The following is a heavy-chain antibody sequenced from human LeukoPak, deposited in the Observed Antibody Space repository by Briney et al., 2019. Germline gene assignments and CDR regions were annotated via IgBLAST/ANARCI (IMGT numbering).Heavy chain of an antibody. CDR2: INHSGST. J-gene: IGHJ6*03. D-gene: IGHD6-13*01. Sequence: PSETLSLTCAVYGGSFSGYYWSWIRQPPGKGLEWIGEINHSGSTNYNPSLKSRVTISVDTSKNQFSLKLSSVTAADTAVYYCARITYSSSWYDYHYYYMDVWGKGTTVTVSS. V-gene: IGHV4-34*01. CDR1: GGSFSGYY. CDR3: ARITYSSSWYDYHYYYMDV.